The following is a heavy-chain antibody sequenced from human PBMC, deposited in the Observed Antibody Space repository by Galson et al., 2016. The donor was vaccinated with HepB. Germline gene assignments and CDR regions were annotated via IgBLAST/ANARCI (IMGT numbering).Heavy chain of an antibody. CDR2: IKPDGREK. J-gene: IGHJ4*02. Sequence: LRLSCAASGFTFTRYWMSWVRQAPGKGLEWVANIKPDGREKNYVDSVKGRFTISIDNAKNSLYLQMNSLRVEDTAVYYCARELSYSGRDYWGQGTLVTVSS. CDR1: GFTFTRYW. D-gene: IGHD1-26*01. CDR3: ARELSYSGRDY. V-gene: IGHV3-7*03.